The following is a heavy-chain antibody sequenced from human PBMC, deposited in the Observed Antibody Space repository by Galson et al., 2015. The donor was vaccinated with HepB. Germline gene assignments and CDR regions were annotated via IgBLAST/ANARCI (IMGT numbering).Heavy chain of an antibody. D-gene: IGHD5-18*01. CDR3: ARDGGYSYDLDY. J-gene: IGHJ4*02. V-gene: IGHV1-69*04. Sequence: SVKVSCKASGGTFSSYTISWVRQAPGQGLEWMGRFIPILGIANYAQKFQGRVTITADKSTSTAYMELSSLRSEDTAVYYCARDGGYSYDLDYWGQGTLVTVSS. CDR1: GGTFSSYT. CDR2: FIPILGIA.